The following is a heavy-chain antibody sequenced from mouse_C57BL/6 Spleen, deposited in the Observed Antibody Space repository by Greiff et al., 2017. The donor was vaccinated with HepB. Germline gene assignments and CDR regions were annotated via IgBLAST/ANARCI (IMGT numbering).Heavy chain of an antibody. J-gene: IGHJ3*01. Sequence: QVQLKESGAELAKPGASVKLSCKASGYTFTSYWMHWVKQRPGQGLEWIGYINPSSGYTKYNQKFKDKATLTADKSSSTAYMQLSSLTYEDSAVYYCALAYYSNSAWFAYWGQGTLVTVSA. CDR2: INPSSGYT. CDR1: GYTFTSYW. CDR3: ALAYYSNSAWFAY. V-gene: IGHV1-7*01. D-gene: IGHD2-5*01.